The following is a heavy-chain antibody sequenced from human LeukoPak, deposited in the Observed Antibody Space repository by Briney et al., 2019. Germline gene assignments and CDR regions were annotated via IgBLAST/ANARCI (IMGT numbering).Heavy chain of an antibody. V-gene: IGHV4-31*03. CDR3: ARDSRGSGNWFDP. D-gene: IGHD6-19*01. CDR2: IYYSGST. J-gene: IGHJ5*02. CDR1: GGSISSGGYY. Sequence: SETLSLTCTVSGGSISSGGYYWSWIRQHPGKGLEWIGYIYYSGSTYYNPSLKSRVTISVDTSKNQFSLKLISVTAADTAVYYCARDSRGSGNWFDPWGQGTLVTVSS.